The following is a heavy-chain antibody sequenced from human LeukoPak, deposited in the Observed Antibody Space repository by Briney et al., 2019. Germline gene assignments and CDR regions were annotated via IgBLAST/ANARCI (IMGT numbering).Heavy chain of an antibody. CDR1: GYSFTSYW. Sequence: GESLKISCKGSGYSFTSYWIGWVRQAPGQGLEWMGWISAYNGNTNYAQKLQGRVTMTTDTPTSTAYMELRSLRSDDTAVYYCARGDYYDSSGYYDYWGQGTLVTVSS. D-gene: IGHD3-22*01. CDR2: ISAYNGNT. J-gene: IGHJ4*02. CDR3: ARGDYYDSSGYYDY. V-gene: IGHV1-18*04.